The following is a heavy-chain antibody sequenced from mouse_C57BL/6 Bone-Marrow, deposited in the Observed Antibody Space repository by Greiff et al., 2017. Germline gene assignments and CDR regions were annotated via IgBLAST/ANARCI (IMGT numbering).Heavy chain of an antibody. Sequence: VQLQQSGAELVRPGSSVKLSCKASGYTFTSYWMHWVKQRPIQGLEWIGNIDPSDSETHYNQKFKDKATLTVDKSSSTAYMQLSSLTSEDSAVYYCARCGYWYFDVWGTGTTVTVSS. CDR2: IDPSDSET. CDR1: GYTFTSYW. J-gene: IGHJ1*03. V-gene: IGHV1-52*01. CDR3: ARCGYWYFDV.